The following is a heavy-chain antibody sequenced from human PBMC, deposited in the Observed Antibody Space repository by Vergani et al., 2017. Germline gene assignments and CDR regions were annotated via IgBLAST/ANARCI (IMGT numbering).Heavy chain of an antibody. D-gene: IGHD3-22*01. V-gene: IGHV1-69*02. Sequence: QVQLVPSGAEVKKPGSSVKVSCKASGGTFSSYTISWVRQAPGQGLEWMGRIIPILGIANYAQKFQGRVTITADKSTSTAYMELSSLRSEDTAVYYCARFYDTRGGFDYWGQGTLVTVSS. CDR2: IIPILGIA. CDR3: ARFYDTRGGFDY. J-gene: IGHJ4*02. CDR1: GGTFSSYT.